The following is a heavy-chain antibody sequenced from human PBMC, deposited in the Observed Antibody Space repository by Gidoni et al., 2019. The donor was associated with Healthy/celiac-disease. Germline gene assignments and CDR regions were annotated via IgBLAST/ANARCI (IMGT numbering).Heavy chain of an antibody. Sequence: EVQLLESGGGLVQPGGSLRLSCAASGFTFSSYAMSWVRQAPGKGLEWVSAISGSGGSTYYADSVKGRFTISRDNSKNTLYLQMNSLRAEDTAVYYCAKDLYSSGWYRGYFDYWGQGTLVTVSS. CDR1: GFTFSSYA. D-gene: IGHD6-19*01. CDR2: ISGSGGST. CDR3: AKDLYSSGWYRGYFDY. V-gene: IGHV3-23*01. J-gene: IGHJ4*02.